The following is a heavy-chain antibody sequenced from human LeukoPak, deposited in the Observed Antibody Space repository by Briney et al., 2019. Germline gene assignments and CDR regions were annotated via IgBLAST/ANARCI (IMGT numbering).Heavy chain of an antibody. Sequence: SETLSLTCTVSGGSISSSSYYWGWIRQPPEKGLEWIGEINHSGSTNYNPSLKSRVTISVDTSKNQFSLKLSSVTAADTAVYYCARGLSGYWKYFDYWGQGTLVTVSS. D-gene: IGHD3-3*01. CDR3: ARGLSGYWKYFDY. CDR1: GGSISSSSYY. CDR2: INHSGST. J-gene: IGHJ4*02. V-gene: IGHV4-39*07.